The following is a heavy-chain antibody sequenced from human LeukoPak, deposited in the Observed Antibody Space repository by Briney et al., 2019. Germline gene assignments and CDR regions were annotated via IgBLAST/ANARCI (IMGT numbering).Heavy chain of an antibody. J-gene: IGHJ6*02. CDR1: GYTFTSYD. CDR3: ARDGYYYDSSGYYGPYYYGMDV. Sequence: ASVKVSCKASGYTFTSYDINWVRQATGQGLEWMGWMNPNSGNTGYAQKFQGRVTMTRNTSISTAYMELSGLRSEDTAVYYCARDGYYYDSSGYYGPYYYGMDVWGQGTTVTVSS. V-gene: IGHV1-8*01. D-gene: IGHD3-22*01. CDR2: MNPNSGNT.